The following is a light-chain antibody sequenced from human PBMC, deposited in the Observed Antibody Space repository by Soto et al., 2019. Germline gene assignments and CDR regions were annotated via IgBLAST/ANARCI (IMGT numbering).Light chain of an antibody. V-gene: IGLV2-14*01. CDR2: EVS. Sequence: QSVLTQPASVSGSPGQSITISCTGTSSDVGDYKYVSWYQQHPGKAPKLVISEVSNRPSGISNRFSGSKSGNTASLTISGLQAEEEADYYCSSYTTIFTYVFGTGTKVTV. CDR3: SSYTTIFTYV. J-gene: IGLJ1*01. CDR1: SSDVGDYKY.